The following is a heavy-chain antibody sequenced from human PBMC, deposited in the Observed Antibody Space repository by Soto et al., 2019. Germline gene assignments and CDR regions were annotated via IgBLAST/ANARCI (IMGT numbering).Heavy chain of an antibody. CDR3: IGDDILTGYQD. V-gene: IGHV3-15*01. D-gene: IGHD3-9*01. J-gene: IGHJ4*02. Sequence: GGSLRLSCAASGFTFSNAWMSWVRQAPGKGLEWVGRIKSKTDGGTTDYAAPVKGRFTISRDDSKNTLYLQMNSLKTEDTAVYYCIGDDILTGYQDWGQGTLVTVSS. CDR2: IKSKTDGGTT. CDR1: GFTFSNAW.